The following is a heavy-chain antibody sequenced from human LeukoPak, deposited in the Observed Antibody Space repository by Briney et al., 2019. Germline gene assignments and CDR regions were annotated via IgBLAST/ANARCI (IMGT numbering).Heavy chain of an antibody. CDR2: IKSKTDGGTT. V-gene: IGHV3-15*01. J-gene: IGHJ4*02. CDR3: TTDFCPYDYVWGSYWPCYFDY. D-gene: IGHD3-16*01. CDR1: GFTFSNAW. Sequence: PGGSLRLSCAASGFTFSNAWMSWVRQALGKGLEWVGRIKSKTDGGTTDYAAPVKGRFTISRDDSKNTLYLQMNSLKTEDTAVYYCTTDFCPYDYVWGSYWPCYFDYWGQGTLVTVSS.